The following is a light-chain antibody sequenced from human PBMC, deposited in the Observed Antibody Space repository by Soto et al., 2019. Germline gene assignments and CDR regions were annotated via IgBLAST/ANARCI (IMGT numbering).Light chain of an antibody. Sequence: DILVTQSACSLSGSGGDRVTICCWVSQSMSSYLNWYHHKPGKAPKLLIYAASSLQSGVPSRFIGSGSGTDFTLTITRLEPEDFAVYYCQQYGGSPITFGLGTRLEI. CDR3: QQYGGSPIT. V-gene: IGKV1-39*01. CDR2: AAS. CDR1: QSMSSY. J-gene: IGKJ5*01.